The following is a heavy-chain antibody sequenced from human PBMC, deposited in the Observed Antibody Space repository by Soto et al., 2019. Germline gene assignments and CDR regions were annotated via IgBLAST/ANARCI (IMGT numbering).Heavy chain of an antibody. D-gene: IGHD4-17*01. V-gene: IGHV3-74*01. J-gene: IGHJ4*02. CDR2: INADGTST. CDR1: GFTFSNSW. Sequence: GGSLRLSCAASGFTFSNSWMHWVRQVSGKGLEWVSRINADGTSTSYADSVKGRFTISRDNAKNTLYLHVNSLRAEDTAVYYCVKVLARGVGGPRCSSDSWGQGALFTVSS. CDR3: VKVLARGVGGPRCSSDS.